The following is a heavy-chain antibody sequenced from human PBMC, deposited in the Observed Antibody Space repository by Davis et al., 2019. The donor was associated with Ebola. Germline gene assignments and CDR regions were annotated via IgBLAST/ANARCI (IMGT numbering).Heavy chain of an antibody. CDR2: IRYDGSRA. CDR3: ANDLGYCVDGSCHHYHYGMDV. V-gene: IGHV3-30*02. Sequence: PGGSLRLSCVASGSRDGMHWVRQAPGKGLEWVAFIRYDGSRAYYADSVQGRFSISRDNSKNTVFLQMNSLRTEDTAVYYCANDLGYCVDGSCHHYHYGMDVWGQGTTVTVSS. D-gene: IGHD2-15*01. J-gene: IGHJ6*02. CDR1: GSRDG.